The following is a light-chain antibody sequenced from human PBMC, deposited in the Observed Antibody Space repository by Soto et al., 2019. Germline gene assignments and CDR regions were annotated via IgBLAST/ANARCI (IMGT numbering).Light chain of an antibody. V-gene: IGKV1-5*01. J-gene: IGKJ1*01. CDR1: QSISSW. CDR3: QQYNSYLWT. Sequence: DIQMTQSPSTLSASVGDRVTITCRASQSISSWLAWYQQKPGKAPKLLIYDAYSLESGVQSRFSGSGSGTEFTLTIRSLQPDDFATYYCQQYNSYLWTFGQGTKVDIK. CDR2: DAY.